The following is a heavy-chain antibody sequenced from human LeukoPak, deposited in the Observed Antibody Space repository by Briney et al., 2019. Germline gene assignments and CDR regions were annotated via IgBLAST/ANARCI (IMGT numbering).Heavy chain of an antibody. CDR2: MNPNSGNT. CDR1: GYTFTSYD. CDR3: AKMGDSSLRGLDYYYGMDV. D-gene: IGHD6-13*01. V-gene: IGHV1-8*01. Sequence: ASVKVSCKASGYTFTSYDINWVRQATGQGLEWMGWMNPNSGNTVYAQKFQGRVTMTRNTSISTAYMELSSLRSEDTAVYYCAKMGDSSLRGLDYYYGMDVWGQGTTVTVSS. J-gene: IGHJ6*02.